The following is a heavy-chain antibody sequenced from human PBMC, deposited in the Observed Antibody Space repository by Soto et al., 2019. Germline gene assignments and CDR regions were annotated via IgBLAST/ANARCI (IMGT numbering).Heavy chain of an antibody. Sequence: SQTLSLTCAISGDSVSSNTAAWNWIRQSPSRGLEWLGRTYYRSKWYYDYADYVKSRVTINPDTAKNQFSLQLNSVTPEDTAVYYCARDSSSWNAGAPDYYYYGIDVWGQGTTVTVSS. J-gene: IGHJ6*02. V-gene: IGHV6-1*01. CDR1: GDSVSSNTAA. D-gene: IGHD6-13*01. CDR3: ARDSSSWNAGAPDYYYYGIDV. CDR2: TYYRSKWYY.